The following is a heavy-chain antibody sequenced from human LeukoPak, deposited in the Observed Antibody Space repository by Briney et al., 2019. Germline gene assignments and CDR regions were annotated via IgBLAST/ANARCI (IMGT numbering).Heavy chain of an antibody. CDR3: AGYGGYYLDY. CDR2: IYYSGST. Sequence: PSETLSLTCTVSGGSMSPYHWGWIRQPPGKGLEWTGYIYYSGSTNYDPSLKSRVTISVDTSKNQFSLKLSSVTAADTAVYYCAGYGGYYLDYWGQGTLVTVSS. J-gene: IGHJ4*02. D-gene: IGHD1-26*01. CDR1: GGSMSPYH. V-gene: IGHV4-59*01.